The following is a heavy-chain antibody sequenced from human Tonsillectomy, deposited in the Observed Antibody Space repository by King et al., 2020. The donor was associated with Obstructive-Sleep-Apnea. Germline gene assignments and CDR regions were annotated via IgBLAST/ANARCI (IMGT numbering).Heavy chain of an antibody. V-gene: IGHV4-34*01. CDR3: ARGPPGYYGMDV. J-gene: IGHJ6*02. Sequence: VQLQQWGAGLLKPSETLSLTCAVYGGSFSGYYWSWIRQPPGKGLEWIGEINHSGSTNYNPSLKSRVTISVDTSKNQFSLKLSSVTAADTAVYYCARGPPGYYGMDVWGQGTTVTVSS. CDR1: GGSFSGYY. CDR2: INHSGST.